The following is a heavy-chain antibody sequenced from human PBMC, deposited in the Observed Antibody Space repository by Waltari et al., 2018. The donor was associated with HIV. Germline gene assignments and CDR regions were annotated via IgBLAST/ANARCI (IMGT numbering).Heavy chain of an antibody. V-gene: IGHV4-38-2*02. J-gene: IGHJ3*02. CDR2: IYHSGST. CDR1: GYSISSGYY. CDR3: AGKNPDYAFDI. Sequence: QVQLQESGPGLVKPSETLSLTCTVSGYSISSGYYWGWIRQPPGKGLEWIGSIYHSGSTYYNPSLKSRVTISVDTSKNQFSLKLSSVTAADTAVYYCAGKNPDYAFDIWGQGTMVTVSS.